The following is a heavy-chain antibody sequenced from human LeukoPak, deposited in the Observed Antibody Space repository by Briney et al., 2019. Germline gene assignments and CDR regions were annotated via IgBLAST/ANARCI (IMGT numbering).Heavy chain of an antibody. J-gene: IGHJ4*02. D-gene: IGHD6-19*01. Sequence: PGGSLRLSCAASGFTFSGYAIHWVRQAPGKGLEWVAVISFDGSLKYYADSVKGRFTISRDNSKNTVYLQMNSLRAEDTAVYYCARGCQGSSGWSCFDYWGQGTLVTVSS. CDR3: ARGCQGSSGWSCFDY. V-gene: IGHV3-30-3*01. CDR1: GFTFSGYA. CDR2: ISFDGSLK.